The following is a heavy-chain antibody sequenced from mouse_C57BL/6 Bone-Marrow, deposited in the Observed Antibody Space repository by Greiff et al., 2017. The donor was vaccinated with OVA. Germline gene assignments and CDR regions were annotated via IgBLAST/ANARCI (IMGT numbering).Heavy chain of an antibody. D-gene: IGHD1-1*02. CDR3: AKHGDYAMDC. Sequence: VQLKESGPGLVAPSQRLSITCTVSGFSLTSYGVDWVRQPPGKGLEWLGVIWGGGSTNYNSALMSRLSISKDNSKSQVFLKMNSLQTVDTAMYYCAKHGDYAMDCWGQGTSVTVSS. V-gene: IGHV2-9*01. CDR2: IWGGGST. J-gene: IGHJ4*01. CDR1: GFSLTSYG.